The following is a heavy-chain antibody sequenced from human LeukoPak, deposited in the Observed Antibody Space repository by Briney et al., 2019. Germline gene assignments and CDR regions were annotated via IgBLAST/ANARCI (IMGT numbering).Heavy chain of an antibody. D-gene: IGHD1-26*01. Sequence: SETLSLTCTVSGGSISSGYYWGWIRQPPGKGLEWIGRIYHSGSTYYNPSLKSRVTISVDTSKNQFSLKLSSVTAADTAVYYCARNLVGASDYWGQGTLVTVSS. CDR3: ARNLVGASDY. CDR1: GGSISSGYY. CDR2: IYHSGST. J-gene: IGHJ4*02. V-gene: IGHV4-38-2*02.